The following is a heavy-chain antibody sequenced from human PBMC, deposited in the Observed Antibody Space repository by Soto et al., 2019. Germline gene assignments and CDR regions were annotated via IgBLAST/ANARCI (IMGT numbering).Heavy chain of an antibody. Sequence: PSETLSLTCTVSGGSISSYYWSWIRQPPGKGLEWIGYIYYSGSTNYNPSLKSRVTISVDTSKNQFSLRLSSVTAADTAVYFCARSWQDAFDIWGLGKIVPVSS. CDR3: ARSWQDAFDI. J-gene: IGHJ3*02. CDR1: GGSISSYY. D-gene: IGHD6-13*01. V-gene: IGHV4-59*01. CDR2: IYYSGST.